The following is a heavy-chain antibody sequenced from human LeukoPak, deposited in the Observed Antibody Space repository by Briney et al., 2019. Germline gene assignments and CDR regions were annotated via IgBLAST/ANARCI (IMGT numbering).Heavy chain of an antibody. CDR3: TRDQTPYY. CDR1: GFTFGDYA. J-gene: IGHJ4*02. Sequence: QTGGSLRLSCTASGFTFGDYAMNWVRQAPGKGLEWVGFIASETYGGTAEYAASVKGRFTISRDDSKSIAYLQMNSLKTEDTAVYYCTRDQTPYYWGQGTLVTVSS. V-gene: IGHV3-49*04. CDR2: IASETYGGTA.